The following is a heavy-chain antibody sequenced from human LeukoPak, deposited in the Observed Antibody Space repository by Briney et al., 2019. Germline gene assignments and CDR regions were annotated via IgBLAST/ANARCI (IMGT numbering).Heavy chain of an antibody. Sequence: PGGSLRLSCAASGFTFSSYYMHWVRQAPGKGLEWVSGISGSGDSTYYADSVKGRFAISRDHSKNTLYLQMNSLRADDTAVYYCVTEGLDYWGQGTLVTVSS. V-gene: IGHV3-23*01. J-gene: IGHJ4*02. CDR3: VTEGLDY. CDR2: ISGSGDST. CDR1: GFTFSSYY.